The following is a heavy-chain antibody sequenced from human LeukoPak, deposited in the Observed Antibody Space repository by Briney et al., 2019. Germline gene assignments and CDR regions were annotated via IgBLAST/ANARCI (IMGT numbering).Heavy chain of an antibody. CDR2: LSASGGTT. CDR1: GFTFSNSA. J-gene: IGHJ4*02. D-gene: IGHD1-1*01. Sequence: GGSLRLSCVAYGFTFSNSAMTWVRQAPGKGLEWVSGLSASGGTTFYADSVKGRFTISRDISKNTLYLQMNSLRVDDTAVYYCAKDRTTSPRLFDYWGQGSLVTVSS. CDR3: AKDRTTSPRLFDY. V-gene: IGHV3-23*01.